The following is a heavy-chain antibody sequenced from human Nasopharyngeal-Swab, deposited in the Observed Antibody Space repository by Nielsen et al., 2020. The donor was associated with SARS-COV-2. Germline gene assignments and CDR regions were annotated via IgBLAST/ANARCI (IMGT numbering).Heavy chain of an antibody. D-gene: IGHD3-3*01. CDR2: IRSIASGGTT. CDR3: TRDVLGSGYYTCWSLGAYYDGMDV. CDR1: GFTFGDYS. J-gene: IGHJ6*02. Sequence: GGSLTLSCPASGFTFGDYSISWFRPAPGKWLEWVGFIRSIASGGTTEYATTVKGRFTIPRDDSKSIAYLQMNSLKTEDTAVYYCTRDVLGSGYYTCWSLGAYYDGMDVWGQGTTVTVSS. V-gene: IGHV3-49*03.